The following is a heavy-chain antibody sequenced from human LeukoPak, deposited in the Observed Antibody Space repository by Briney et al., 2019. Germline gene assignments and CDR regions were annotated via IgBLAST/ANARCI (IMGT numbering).Heavy chain of an antibody. CDR2: ISGSGGST. V-gene: IGHV3-23*01. J-gene: IGHJ4*02. CDR3: AKDRYYDSSGPWGY. Sequence: PGGSLRLSCAASGFTFSSYTMSWVRQAPGKGLEWVSGISGSGGSTYYADSVKGRFTISRDNSKNTLYQQMNSLRAEDTAVYYCAKDRYYDSSGPWGYWGQGTLVTVSS. D-gene: IGHD3-22*01. CDR1: GFTFSSYT.